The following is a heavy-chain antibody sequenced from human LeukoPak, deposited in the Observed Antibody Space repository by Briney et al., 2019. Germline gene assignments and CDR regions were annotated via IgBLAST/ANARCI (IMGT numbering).Heavy chain of an antibody. V-gene: IGHV4-30-2*01. J-gene: IGHJ4*02. D-gene: IGHD3-22*01. CDR2: IYHSGST. Sequence: SETLSLTCTVSGGSISSGGYYWSWIRQPPGKGLEWIGYIYHSGSTYYNPSLKSRVTISVDRSKNQFSLKLSSVTAADTAVYYCARAVGYYYDSSGYHSPYYFDYWGQGTLVTVSS. CDR3: ARAVGYYYDSSGYHSPYYFDY. CDR1: GGSISSGGYY.